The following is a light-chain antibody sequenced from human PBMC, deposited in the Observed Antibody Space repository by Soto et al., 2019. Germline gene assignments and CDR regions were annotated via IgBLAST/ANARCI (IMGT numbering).Light chain of an antibody. Sequence: DIQMTQSPSTLSASVGDRVTITCRAGQSISSWLAWYQQKPGKAPQVLIYKASTLESGVPSRFSDSGSGTEFTLTISSLQPDDFATYYCQHYDSYPLTFGGGTKVEIK. CDR3: QHYDSYPLT. V-gene: IGKV1-5*03. CDR2: KAS. J-gene: IGKJ4*01. CDR1: QSISSW.